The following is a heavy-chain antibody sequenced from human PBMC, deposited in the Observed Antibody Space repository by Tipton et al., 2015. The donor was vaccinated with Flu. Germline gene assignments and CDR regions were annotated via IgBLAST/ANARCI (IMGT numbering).Heavy chain of an antibody. CDR1: GGSISSGGYY. D-gene: IGHD2-15*01. Sequence: TLSLTCTVSGGSISSGGYYWSWIRQHPGKGLEWIGYIYYSGSTYYNPSLKSRVTISVDTSKNQFSLKLSSVTAADTAVYYCARDDYCSGGSCPVGAFDIWGQGTMVTVSS. V-gene: IGHV4-31*03. CDR3: ARDDYCSGGSCPVGAFDI. J-gene: IGHJ3*02. CDR2: IYYSGST.